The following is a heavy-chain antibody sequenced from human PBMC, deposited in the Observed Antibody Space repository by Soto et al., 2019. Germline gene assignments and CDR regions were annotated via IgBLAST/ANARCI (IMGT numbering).Heavy chain of an antibody. CDR2: ISGSGGST. J-gene: IGHJ6*02. CDR1: GFTFSSYA. V-gene: IGHV3-23*01. D-gene: IGHD1-1*01. CDR3: AKDRYNWNAVHYYYGMDV. Sequence: EVQLLESGGGLVQPGGSLRLSCAASGFTFSSYAMSWVRQAPGKGLEWVSAISGSGGSTYYADSVKGRFTISRDNSKNTLYLQMNSLRAEDTAVYYCAKDRYNWNAVHYYYGMDVWGQGTTVTVSS.